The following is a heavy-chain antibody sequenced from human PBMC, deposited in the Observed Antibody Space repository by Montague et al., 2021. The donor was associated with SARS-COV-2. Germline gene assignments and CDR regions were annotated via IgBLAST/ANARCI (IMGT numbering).Heavy chain of an antibody. CDR2: LLFETKRYS. CDR3: VRYSGWFYFDF. D-gene: IGHD6-19*01. J-gene: IGHJ4*02. CDR1: GDSVAGHRRG. V-gene: IGHV6-1*01. Sequence: CAISGDSVAGHRRGSEEHTSELQSQSNCVGRLLFETKRYSDYAPSVRGRLTVNPDASKNEFSLELNYVTPEDTAVYYCVRYSGWFYFDFWGQGTLVTVSS.